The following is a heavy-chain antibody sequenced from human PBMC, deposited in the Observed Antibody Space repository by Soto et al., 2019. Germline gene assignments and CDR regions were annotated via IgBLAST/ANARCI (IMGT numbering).Heavy chain of an antibody. CDR2: IYPGDSDT. CDR3: ARLLERSHSFVDV. V-gene: IGHV5-51*01. D-gene: IGHD1-1*01. Sequence: PGESLKISFKGSGYNFTSYWIGWVRQMPGKGLEWMGIIYPGDSDTRYSPSFQGQVTISADKSISTAYLQWSSLKASDTAMYYCARLLERSHSFVDVWGQGTTVTFAS. CDR1: GYNFTSYW. J-gene: IGHJ6*02.